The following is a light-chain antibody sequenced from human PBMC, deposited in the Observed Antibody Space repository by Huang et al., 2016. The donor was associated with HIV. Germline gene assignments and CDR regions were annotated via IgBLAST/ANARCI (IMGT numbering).Light chain of an antibody. CDR2: CAS. J-gene: IGKJ5*01. V-gene: IGKV3-20*01. CDR1: QNINSAY. CDR3: QQYDTSPLT. Sequence: EIVLTQSPGTLSLSPGERATLSCRASQNINSAYLAWYQQKPGQAPSLLIYCASNRATCVPDRFSGSGSGTDFTLTINRLEPDDFAVFYCQQYDTSPLTFGQGTRLEIK.